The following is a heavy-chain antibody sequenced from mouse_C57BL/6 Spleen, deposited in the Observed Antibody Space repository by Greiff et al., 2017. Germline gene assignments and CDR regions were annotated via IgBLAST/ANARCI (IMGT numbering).Heavy chain of an antibody. CDR3: ARGSIYYGNYGGYFDV. D-gene: IGHD2-1*01. Sequence: DVKLVESGGDLVKPGGSLKLSCAASGFTFSSYGMSWVRQTPDKRLEWVATISSGGSYTYYPDSVKGRFTISRDNAKNTLYLQMSSLKSEDTAMYYCARGSIYYGNYGGYFDVWGTGTTVTVSS. CDR2: ISSGGSYT. J-gene: IGHJ1*03. V-gene: IGHV5-6*02. CDR1: GFTFSSYG.